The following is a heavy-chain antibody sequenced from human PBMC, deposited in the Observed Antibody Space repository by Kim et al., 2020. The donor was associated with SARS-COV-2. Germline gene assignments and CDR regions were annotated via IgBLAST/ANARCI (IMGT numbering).Heavy chain of an antibody. Sequence: GGSLRLSCAASGFTFSSYAMHWVRQAPGKGLEWVAVISYDGSNKYYADSVKGRFTISRDNSKNTLYLQMNSLRAEDTAVYYCAREGLAAAENYYYYGMDVWGQGTTVTVSS. CDR2: ISYDGSNK. V-gene: IGHV3-30*04. D-gene: IGHD6-13*01. CDR1: GFTFSSYA. J-gene: IGHJ6*02. CDR3: AREGLAAAENYYYYGMDV.